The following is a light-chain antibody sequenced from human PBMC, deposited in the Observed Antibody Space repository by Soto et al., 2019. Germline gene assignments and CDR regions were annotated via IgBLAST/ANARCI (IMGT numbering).Light chain of an antibody. CDR2: AAS. V-gene: IGKV1-39*01. CDR3: QQRDSYSYT. CDR1: QSITNY. J-gene: IGKJ2*01. Sequence: DLQMTQSPSSLSVSVGDRVTITCRASQSITNYLNWYQQKPGKAPKLLVYAASSLQSGVPSRFSGNRSGTDFTLTISSLQPEDFATYYCQQRDSYSYTFGQGTKLEIK.